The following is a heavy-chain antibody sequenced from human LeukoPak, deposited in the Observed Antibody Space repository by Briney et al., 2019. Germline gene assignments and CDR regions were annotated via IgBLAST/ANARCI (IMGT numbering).Heavy chain of an antibody. D-gene: IGHD2-15*01. CDR3: ATSDVGPAVDLDY. Sequence: ASVKVSCKVSGYTLTDLSTHWVRQAPGIGLEWMGGFDPEHGETIYAQNFQGRVTMTEDTSTDTAYMELSSLRSEDTAVYYCATSDVGPAVDLDYWGQGTLVTVSS. V-gene: IGHV1-24*01. CDR2: FDPEHGET. J-gene: IGHJ4*02. CDR1: GYTLTDLS.